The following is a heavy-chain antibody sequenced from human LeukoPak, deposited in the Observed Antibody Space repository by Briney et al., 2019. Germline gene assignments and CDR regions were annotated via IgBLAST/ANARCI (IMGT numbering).Heavy chain of an antibody. Sequence: ASVKVSYTASGGTFVSYAIRWVRQAPGQGLEWMGGIIPIFGTANYAQKFQGRVTITADESTSTAYMELSSLRSEDTAVYYCARSPPHGSGSDTFDDWGQGTLVTVSS. CDR2: IIPIFGTA. D-gene: IGHD3-10*01. V-gene: IGHV1-69*13. CDR1: GGTFVSYA. J-gene: IGHJ4*02. CDR3: ARSPPHGSGSDTFDD.